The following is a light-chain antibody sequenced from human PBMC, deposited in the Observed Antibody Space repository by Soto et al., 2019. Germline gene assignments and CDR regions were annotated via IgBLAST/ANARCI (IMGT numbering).Light chain of an antibody. CDR1: QSVSSN. J-gene: IGKJ2*02. V-gene: IGKV3-15*01. Sequence: EIVMTQSPATLSVSPGERATLSCRASQSVSSNLAWYHQKPGQAPRLLIYGASTRATGIPARFSGSGSVTEFTLTISSLQSEDVAVYYCQQYNNWPPWTFGQGTKLEIK. CDR3: QQYNNWPPWT. CDR2: GAS.